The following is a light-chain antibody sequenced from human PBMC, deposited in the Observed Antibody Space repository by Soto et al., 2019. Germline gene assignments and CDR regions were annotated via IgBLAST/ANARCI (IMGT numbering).Light chain of an antibody. CDR3: QHYYKSPQT. Sequence: DIVMTQSPDSLAVSLGERATINCKSSQSVLYSSNNKNYLTWYQQKPGQPPKLLIYWASTRESGVPDRFSGSGSGTDFTLTISSLQAEDVALYYCQHYYKSPQTFGQGTKVEIK. CDR2: WAS. CDR1: QSVLYSSNNKNY. J-gene: IGKJ1*01. V-gene: IGKV4-1*01.